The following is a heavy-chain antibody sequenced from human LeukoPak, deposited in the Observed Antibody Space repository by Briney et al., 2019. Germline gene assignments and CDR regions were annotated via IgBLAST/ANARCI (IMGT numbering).Heavy chain of an antibody. Sequence: QAGGSLRLSCAASGFTFSSYWMHWVRQAPGKGLVWVSRINSYGSSTSYADSVKGRFTISRDNAKNTLYLQMNSLRAEDTALYYCALPLRDGDFYFDFWGRGTLVTVSS. CDR3: ALPLRDGDFYFDF. V-gene: IGHV3-74*01. CDR2: INSYGSST. CDR1: GFTFSSYW. D-gene: IGHD4-17*01. J-gene: IGHJ4*02.